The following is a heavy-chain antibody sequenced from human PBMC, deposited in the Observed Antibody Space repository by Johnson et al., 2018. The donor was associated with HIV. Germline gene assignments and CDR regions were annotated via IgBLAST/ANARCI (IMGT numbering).Heavy chain of an antibody. CDR2: INWSGGST. Sequence: VQLVESGGGVVRPGGSLRLSCAASGFTFDDYGMSWVRQPPGKGLEWVSGINWSGGSTAYADSMKGRFTISRDNDKKSLYLHVNSLRAEDTAFYYCARAIAAAGTVGVDAFDIWGQGTMVTVSS. V-gene: IGHV3-20*04. J-gene: IGHJ3*02. D-gene: IGHD6-13*01. CDR3: ARAIAAAGTVGVDAFDI. CDR1: GFTFDDYG.